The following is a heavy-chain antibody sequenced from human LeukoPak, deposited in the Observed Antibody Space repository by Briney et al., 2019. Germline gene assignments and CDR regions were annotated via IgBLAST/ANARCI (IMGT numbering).Heavy chain of an antibody. CDR2: ISSSGSTI. CDR1: GFTFSDYY. J-gene: IGHJ5*02. V-gene: IGHV3-11*01. D-gene: IGHD1-26*01. CDR3: ARDKSSIVWFDP. Sequence: GGSLRLSCAASGFTFSDYYMSWIRQAPGKGLEWVSYISSSGSTIYYADSVKGRFTISRDNAKNSLYLQMNSMRAEDTAVYYYARDKSSIVWFDPWGQGTLVTVCS.